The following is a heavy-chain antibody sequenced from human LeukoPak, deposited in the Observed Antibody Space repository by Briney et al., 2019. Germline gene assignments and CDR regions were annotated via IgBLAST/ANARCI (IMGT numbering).Heavy chain of an antibody. CDR3: SRLTHSYYADTAGYYPYYYMDV. D-gene: IGHD3-22*01. V-gene: IGHV4-39*02. Sequence: SETLSLTCTVSGDSISSSDYYWGWIRQSPGKGLEWIGRISYSGKTFYNPSLKSRVTMSVDTSKNIFSLRLNSVTAAGTAVYYCSRLTHSYYADTAGYYPYYYMDVWGEGATVTVSS. J-gene: IGHJ6*03. CDR1: GDSISSSDYY. CDR2: ISYSGKT.